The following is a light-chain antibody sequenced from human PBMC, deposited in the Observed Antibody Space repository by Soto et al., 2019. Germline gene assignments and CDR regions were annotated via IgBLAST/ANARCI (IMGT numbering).Light chain of an antibody. CDR2: GAS. CDR3: QQYKNWRT. J-gene: IGKJ1*01. V-gene: IGKV3-15*01. Sequence: IVMTQSPATLSVSPGERATLSCSASQSIDNRLAWYQQRPGQAPRLLIYGASTRATGIPARFSGSGSGTEFTLTISGLQSEDFGVYYCQQYKNWRTFGQGTNVETK. CDR1: QSIDNR.